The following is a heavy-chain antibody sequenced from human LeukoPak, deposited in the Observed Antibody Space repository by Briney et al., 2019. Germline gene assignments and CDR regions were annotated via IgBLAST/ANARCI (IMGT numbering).Heavy chain of an antibody. CDR1: GFTFSSYS. CDR2: ISSSSSTI. J-gene: IGHJ3*02. Sequence: GGSLRLSCAASGFTFSSYSMNWVRQAPGKGLEWVSYISSSSSTIYYADSVKGRFTISRDNAKNSLYLQMNSLRAEDTAVYYCARDKGIAAARAFDIWGQGTMVTVSS. CDR3: ARDKGIAAARAFDI. D-gene: IGHD6-13*01. V-gene: IGHV3-48*01.